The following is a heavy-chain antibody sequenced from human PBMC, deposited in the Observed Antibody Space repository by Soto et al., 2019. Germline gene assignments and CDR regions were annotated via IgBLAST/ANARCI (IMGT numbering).Heavy chain of an antibody. Sequence: PGGSLRLSCAAPGFTFSSYCMHWVRQAPGKGLEYVTAISSNGGSTYYGNSVKGRFTISRDNSKNTLYLQMGSLRAEDMAVYYCARVVVAATLYGDYYYYMDVWGKGTTVTVSS. V-gene: IGHV3-64*01. CDR3: ARVVVAATLYGDYYYYMDV. CDR1: GFTFSSYC. CDR2: ISSNGGST. D-gene: IGHD2-15*01. J-gene: IGHJ6*03.